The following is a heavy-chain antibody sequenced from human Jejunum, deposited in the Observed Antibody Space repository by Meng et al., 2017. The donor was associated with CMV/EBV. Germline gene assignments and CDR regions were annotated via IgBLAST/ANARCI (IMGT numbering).Heavy chain of an antibody. J-gene: IGHJ6*02. CDR1: A. Sequence: ALPLLPQAPGRGLVWVALISFDGIDRLYADSMKGRFTISRDNSKNTLYLQMNSLRSEDTAVFYCARGADDHNNYYYGVDVWGQGTTVTVSS. V-gene: IGHV3-30-3*01. D-gene: IGHD5-24*01. CDR3: ARGADDHNNYYYGVDV. CDR2: ISFDGIDR.